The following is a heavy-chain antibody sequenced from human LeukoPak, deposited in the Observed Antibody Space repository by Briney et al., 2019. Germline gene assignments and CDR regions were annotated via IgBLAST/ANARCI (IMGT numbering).Heavy chain of an antibody. J-gene: IGHJ3*02. D-gene: IGHD5-24*01. CDR2: IYNSGST. Sequence: SETLSLTCTVSGDSFSYFYWSWIRQPPGKGLEWIGYIYNSGSTSYNPSLKSRVTISLDTSQNQFSLKLSSLTAADTAVYYCARERRWLQLGAFDIWGQGTMVTVSS. CDR3: ARERRWLQLGAFDI. CDR1: GDSFSYFY. V-gene: IGHV4-59*01.